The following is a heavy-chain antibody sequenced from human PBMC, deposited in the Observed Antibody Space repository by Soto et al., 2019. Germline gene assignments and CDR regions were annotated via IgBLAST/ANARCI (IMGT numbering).Heavy chain of an antibody. V-gene: IGHV4-59*01. D-gene: IGHD6-6*01. CDR3: ARQYSSSYWFDP. CDR2: IYYSGST. Sequence: SLTCTVPGGSISSYYWSWIRQPPGKGLEWIGYIYYSGSTNYNPSLKSRVTISVDTSKNQFSLKLSSVTAADTAVYYCARQYSSSYWFDPWGQGTLVTVSS. J-gene: IGHJ5*02. CDR1: GGSISSYY.